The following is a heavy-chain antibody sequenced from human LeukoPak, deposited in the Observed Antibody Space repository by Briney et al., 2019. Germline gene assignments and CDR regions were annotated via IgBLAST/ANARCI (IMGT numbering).Heavy chain of an antibody. CDR3: ARGQIGYAFHI. D-gene: IGHD3-22*01. Sequence: SETLSLTCTVSAGSITGYYWTWIRQPAGKGLEWIGRISDSGRTYYNPSLESRVTISLDTSNNQFSLKVTSVTAADTAVYYCARGQIGYAFHIWGRGTMVTVSS. CDR2: ISDSGRT. J-gene: IGHJ3*02. CDR1: AGSITGYY. V-gene: IGHV4-4*07.